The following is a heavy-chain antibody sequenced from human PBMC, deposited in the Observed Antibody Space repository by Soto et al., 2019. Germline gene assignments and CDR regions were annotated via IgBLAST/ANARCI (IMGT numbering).Heavy chain of an antibody. D-gene: IGHD2-2*01. CDR2: KNPNSGNT. V-gene: IGHV1-8*01. J-gene: IGHJ5*02. Sequence: QVQLVQSGAEVKKPGASVKVSCKASGYTFTSYDINWVRQATGQGPEWMGWKNPNSGNTGYAQKVQGRVTMTRTTSIRTAYMELSSLRPEDTAVYYCARAPHSQLLFLSGGDWFDPWCRGSLVTVSS. CDR3: ARAPHSQLLFLSGGDWFDP. CDR1: GYTFTSYD.